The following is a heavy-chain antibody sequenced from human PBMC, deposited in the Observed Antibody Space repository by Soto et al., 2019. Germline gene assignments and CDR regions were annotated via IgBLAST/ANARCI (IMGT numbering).Heavy chain of an antibody. CDR3: ARGGVTVTLYYYYGMDV. V-gene: IGHV1-69*13. Sequence: SVKVSCKASGGTFSSYAISWVRQAPGQGLEWMGGIIPIFGTANYAQKFQGRVTITADESTSTAYMELSSLRSEDTAVYYCARGGVTVTLYYYYGMDVWGQGTTVTVSS. CDR1: GGTFSSYA. D-gene: IGHD4-17*01. CDR2: IIPIFGTA. J-gene: IGHJ6*02.